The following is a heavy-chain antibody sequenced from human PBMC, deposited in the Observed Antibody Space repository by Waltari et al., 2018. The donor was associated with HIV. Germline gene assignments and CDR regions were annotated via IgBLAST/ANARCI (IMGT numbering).Heavy chain of an antibody. Sequence: QVQLVQSAAEVKKPGASVKVSCKASGYTFTGYYMPWVRQAPGQGLEWMGRINPNSGGTNYAQKFQGRVTMTRDTSISTAYMELSRLRSDDTAVYYCARDGGLYCSSTSCYLFDYWGQGTLVTVSS. J-gene: IGHJ4*02. V-gene: IGHV1-2*06. CDR2: INPNSGGT. CDR3: ARDGGLYCSSTSCYLFDY. D-gene: IGHD2-2*01. CDR1: GYTFTGYY.